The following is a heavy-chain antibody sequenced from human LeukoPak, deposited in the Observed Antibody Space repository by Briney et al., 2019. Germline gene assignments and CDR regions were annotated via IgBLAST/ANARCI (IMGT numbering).Heavy chain of an antibody. CDR2: INPSGGST. Sequence: GASVKVSCKASGYTFTSYYMHWVRQAPGQGLEWMGIINPSGGSTSYAQKFQGRVTMTRDTSASTAYMELSSLRSEDTAVYYCARDRGREQPLYYYYGMDVWGQGTTVTVSS. CDR1: GYTFTSYY. V-gene: IGHV1-46*01. D-gene: IGHD1-26*01. CDR3: ARDRGREQPLYYYYGMDV. J-gene: IGHJ6*02.